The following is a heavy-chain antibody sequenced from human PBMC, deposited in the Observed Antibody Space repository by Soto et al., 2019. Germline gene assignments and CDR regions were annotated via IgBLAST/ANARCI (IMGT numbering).Heavy chain of an antibody. D-gene: IGHD6-19*01. CDR2: MNPILGTQ. V-gene: IGHV1-69*06. CDR1: GSTLSNYA. J-gene: IGHJ6*02. Sequence: QVQLVQSGAEVKKPGSSVKVSCKASGSTLSNYATNWVRQAPGQGLEWMGGMNPILGTQRIAQKFQGRVTITADKSTSTVYMELSSLRSDDTAVYYCARDQRMAEAHRDYYFYGLDVWGQGTTVTVSS. CDR3: ARDQRMAEAHRDYYFYGLDV.